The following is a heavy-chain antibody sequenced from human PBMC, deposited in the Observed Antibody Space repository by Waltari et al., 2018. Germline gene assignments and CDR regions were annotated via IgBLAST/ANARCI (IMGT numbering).Heavy chain of an antibody. CDR2: IYSNGDT. Sequence: EVQLVESGGGLVQPGGSLRLSCAAFGFTVGNNYMSWVRQTPGKGLEGVSRIYSNGDTLYADSVKGRFTISRDSSKNSLYLQMNSLRAEDTAVYYCATDRSVWGQGTVVTVSS. V-gene: IGHV3-66*01. CDR1: GFTVGNNY. J-gene: IGHJ3*01. CDR3: ATDRSV.